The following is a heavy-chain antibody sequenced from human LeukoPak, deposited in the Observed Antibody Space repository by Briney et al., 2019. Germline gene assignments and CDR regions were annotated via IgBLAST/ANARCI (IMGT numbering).Heavy chain of an antibody. CDR1: GFTFSSYG. CDR2: ISYDESNQ. D-gene: IGHD2-21*02. J-gene: IGHJ3*02. CDR3: TTLSCGSDCYSREGDVFDI. V-gene: IGHV3-30*03. Sequence: GGSLRLSCAASGFTFSSYGMHWVRQAPGKGLEWVAAISYDESNQSYADSVKGRFTISRDNSKNTLYLQMSSLKTEDTAVYYCTTLSCGSDCYSREGDVFDIWGRGTMVTVSS.